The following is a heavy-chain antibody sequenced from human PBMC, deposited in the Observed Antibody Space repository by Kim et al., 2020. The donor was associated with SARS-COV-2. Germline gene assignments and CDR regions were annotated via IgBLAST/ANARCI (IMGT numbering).Heavy chain of an antibody. Sequence: SETLSLTCSVSGGSVSSGSFYWSWIRQPPGKGLEWIGYMYYSGSTNYNPSLKSRVTMSRDTSKNQLSLKLNSVTAADTAVYYCARGKHSAWYEDLGWFDPWGQGTLVTVSS. V-gene: IGHV4-61*01. J-gene: IGHJ5*02. D-gene: IGHD6-19*01. CDR3: ARGKHSAWYEDLGWFDP. CDR1: GGSVSSGSFY. CDR2: MYYSGST.